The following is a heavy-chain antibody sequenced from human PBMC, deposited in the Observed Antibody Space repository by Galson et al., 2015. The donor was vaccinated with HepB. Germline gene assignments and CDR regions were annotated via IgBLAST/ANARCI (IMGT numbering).Heavy chain of an antibody. V-gene: IGHV1-24*01. Sequence: SVTVSCKVSGSTLTELSMHWVRQAPGKGLEWMGGFDPEDGETIYAQKFQGRVTMTEDTSTDTAYMELSSLRSEDTAVYYCATALWGRILEYSYWGQGTLVTVSS. CDR2: FDPEDGET. J-gene: IGHJ1*01. D-gene: IGHD3-3*01. CDR3: ATALWGRILEYSY. CDR1: GSTLTELS.